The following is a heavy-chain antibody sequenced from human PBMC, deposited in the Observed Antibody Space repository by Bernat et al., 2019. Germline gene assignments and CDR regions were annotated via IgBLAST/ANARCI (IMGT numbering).Heavy chain of an antibody. CDR3: ASLPLLFNY. V-gene: IGHV3-30*03. J-gene: IGHJ4*02. D-gene: IGHD2-15*01. Sequence: QVQLVESGGGVVQPGRSLRLSCAASGFTFSSYGMHWVRQAPGKGLEWVAVISYDGSNKYYADSVKGRFTISRDNSKNTLYLQMNSLRAEDTAVFYCASLPLLFNYWGQGTLVTVSS. CDR1: GFTFSSYG. CDR2: ISYDGSNK.